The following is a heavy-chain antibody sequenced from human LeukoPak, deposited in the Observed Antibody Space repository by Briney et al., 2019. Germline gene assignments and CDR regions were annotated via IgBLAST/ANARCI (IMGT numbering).Heavy chain of an antibody. CDR1: VYTFTSYG. CDR3: ARDSIAAAGIFYYGIDV. Sequence: ASVTVSCKASVYTFTSYGISWVRQAPGQGPEWMGWISAYNGNTNNAQKHQGRVTMTTDTSTSTAYMELRSLRSDDTAVYYCARDSIAAAGIFYYGIDVWGQGTTVTVSS. V-gene: IGHV1-18*01. D-gene: IGHD6-13*01. J-gene: IGHJ6*02. CDR2: ISAYNGNT.